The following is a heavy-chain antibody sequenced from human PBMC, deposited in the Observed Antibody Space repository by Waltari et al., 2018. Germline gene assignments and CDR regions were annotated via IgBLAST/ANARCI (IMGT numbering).Heavy chain of an antibody. Sequence: QVQLQESGPGLVKPSHTLSLTCTVSGGSTSSGVYYWIWIRQHPGKGLEWIGYIYYSGSTYYNPSLKSRVTISVDTSKNQFSLKLSSVTAADTAVYYCARDQTAGIVDYWGQGTLVTVSS. J-gene: IGHJ4*02. CDR3: ARDQTAGIVDY. CDR1: GGSTSSGVYY. V-gene: IGHV4-31*03. CDR2: IYYSGST. D-gene: IGHD6-19*01.